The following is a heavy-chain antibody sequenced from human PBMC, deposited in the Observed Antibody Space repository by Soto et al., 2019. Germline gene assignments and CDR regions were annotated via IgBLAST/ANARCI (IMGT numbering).Heavy chain of an antibody. V-gene: IGHV1-8*01. D-gene: IGHD3-3*01. J-gene: IGHJ3*02. CDR2: MNPNSGNT. CDR3: ARDRITIFGVVRGLYAFDI. CDR1: GYTFTSYD. Sequence: ASVKVSCKASGYTFTSYDINWVRQATGQGLEWMGWMNPNSGNTGYAQKFQGRVTMTRNTSISTAYMELSSLRSDDTAVYYCARDRITIFGVVRGLYAFDIWGQGTMVTV.